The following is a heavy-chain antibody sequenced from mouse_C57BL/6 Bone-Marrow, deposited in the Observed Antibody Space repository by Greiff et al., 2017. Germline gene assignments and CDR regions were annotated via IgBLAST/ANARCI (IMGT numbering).Heavy chain of an antibody. CDR2: ISNGGGST. CDR1: GFTFSDYY. J-gene: IGHJ1*03. Sequence: EVKLVESGGGLVQPGGSLKLSCAASGFTFSDYYMYWVRQTPEKRLEWVAYISNGGGSTYYPDTVKGRFTISRDNAKNTLYLQMSRLKSEDTAMYYCARLITMVVATDRYFDVWGKGTTVTVSS. D-gene: IGHD1-1*01. CDR3: ARLITMVVATDRYFDV. V-gene: IGHV5-12*01.